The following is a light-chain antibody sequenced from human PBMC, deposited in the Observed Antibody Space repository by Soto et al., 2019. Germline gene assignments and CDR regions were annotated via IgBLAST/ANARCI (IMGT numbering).Light chain of an antibody. CDR2: GAS. J-gene: IGKJ5*01. V-gene: IGKV3-20*01. CDR3: QQYGSSPNT. CDR1: QSVTSY. Sequence: LNQSPATLSFSPGERATLSCRASQSVTSYLAWYQQKPGQAPRLLIYGASSRATGIPDRFSGSGSGTDFTLTISRLEPEDFAAYYCQQYGSSPNTFGQGTRLEIK.